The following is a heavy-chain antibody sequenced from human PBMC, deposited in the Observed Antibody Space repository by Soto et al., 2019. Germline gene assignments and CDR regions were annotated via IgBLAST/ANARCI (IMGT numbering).Heavy chain of an antibody. D-gene: IGHD3-10*01. V-gene: IGHV1-69*01. J-gene: IGHJ4*02. CDR3: ARDRDDYGSGNYYNRIDF. CDR1: GGIFSTYA. CDR2: IIPIFGTP. Sequence: QVQLVQSGAEVKQPGSSVKVSCKASGGIFSTYAISWLRQAPGQGLEWMGGIIPIFGTPNYAQRFQGRVTMTADESTTTSYRELSRLKSEDTAVYYCARDRDDYGSGNYYNRIDFWGQGTLVTVSS.